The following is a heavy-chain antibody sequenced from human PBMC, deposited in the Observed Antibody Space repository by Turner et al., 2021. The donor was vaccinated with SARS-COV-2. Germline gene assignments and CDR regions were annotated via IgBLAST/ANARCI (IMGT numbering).Heavy chain of an antibody. CDR1: GGSINSDH. J-gene: IGHJ6*02. D-gene: IGHD3-10*01. CDR2: NHYSGRT. Sequence: QLLLQQSGPGLVYPSETLSLICTVSGGSINSDHWSWIRQPPGKGLEWLGYNHYSGRTNYNYSLKGRVNMSLDTSKNECTLRVTSETAADTAVYYCARQTGPIRGVILRRGGDDHYAVDVWGQGTTVTVSS. V-gene: IGHV4-59*08. CDR3: ARQTGPIRGVILRRGGDDHYAVDV.